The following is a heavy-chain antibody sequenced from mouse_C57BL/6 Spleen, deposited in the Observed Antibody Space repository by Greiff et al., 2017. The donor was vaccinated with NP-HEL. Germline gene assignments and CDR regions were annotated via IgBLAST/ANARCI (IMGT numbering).Heavy chain of an antibody. CDR2: ISSGSSTI. Sequence: EVQWVESGGGLVKPGGSLKLSCAASGFTFSDYGMHWVRQAPEKGLEWVAYISSGSSTIYYADTVKGRFTISRDNAKNTLFLQMTSLRSEDTAMYYCARAYSLSYWGQGTLVTVSA. V-gene: IGHV5-17*01. J-gene: IGHJ3*01. D-gene: IGHD2-10*01. CDR3: ARAYSLSY. CDR1: GFTFSDYG.